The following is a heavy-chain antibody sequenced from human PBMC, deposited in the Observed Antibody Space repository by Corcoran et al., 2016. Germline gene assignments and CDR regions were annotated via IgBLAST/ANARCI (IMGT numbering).Heavy chain of an antibody. V-gene: IGHV3-73*02. J-gene: IGHJ4*02. D-gene: IGHD4-17*01. Sequence: EVQLVESGGGLVQPGGSLKLSCAASGFTFSGSAMHWVRQASGKGLEWVGRIRSKANSYATAYAASVKGRFTISRDDSKNTAYLKMNSLKTEDTAVYYCTRITVTTSHWGRGTLVTVSS. CDR3: TRITVTTSH. CDR2: IRSKANSYAT. CDR1: GFTFSGSA.